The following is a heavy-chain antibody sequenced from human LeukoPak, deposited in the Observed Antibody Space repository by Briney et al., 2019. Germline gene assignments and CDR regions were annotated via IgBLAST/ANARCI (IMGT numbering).Heavy chain of an antibody. J-gene: IGHJ4*02. CDR3: AKQLDSGSYYPTGDDY. V-gene: IGHV3-23*01. D-gene: IGHD3-10*01. CDR2: ISASGADT. Sequence: AGGSLRLSCAASGFTLSSCATSWVRQAPGKGLEWVSAISASGADTYYADSVKGRFTISRDTSKNTLYLQMNSLRDEDTAVYYCAKQLDSGSYYPTGDDYWGQGTLVTVSS. CDR1: GFTLSSCA.